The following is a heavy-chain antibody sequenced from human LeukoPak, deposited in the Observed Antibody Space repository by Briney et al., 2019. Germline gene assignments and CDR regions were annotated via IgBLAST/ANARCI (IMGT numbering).Heavy chain of an antibody. CDR2: ISGSGGST. Sequence: GGSLRLSCAASGFTFSSFAMSWVRQAPGKGLQWVSAISGSGGSTNHADSVKGRFTISRDNSKNTLYLVMNSLRAEDTAVYYCVKDAGASIVDLYGMDVWGQGTTVTVSS. V-gene: IGHV3-23*01. J-gene: IGHJ6*02. CDR3: VKDAGASIVDLYGMDV. D-gene: IGHD1-26*01. CDR1: GFTFSSFA.